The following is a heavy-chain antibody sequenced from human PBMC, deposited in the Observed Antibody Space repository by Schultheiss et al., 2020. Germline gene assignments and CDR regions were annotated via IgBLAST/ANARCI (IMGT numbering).Heavy chain of an antibody. CDR2: ISYDGSNK. V-gene: IGHV3-30-3*01. Sequence: WGSLRLSCAASGFTFSSYAMHWVRQAPGKGLEWVAVISYDGSNKYYADSVKGRFTISRDNSKNTLYLQMNSLRAEDTAVYYCARDEARAVAGDYYYYYGMDVWGKGTTVTVSS. CDR1: GFTFSSYA. CDR3: ARDEARAVAGDYYYYYGMDV. D-gene: IGHD6-19*01. J-gene: IGHJ6*04.